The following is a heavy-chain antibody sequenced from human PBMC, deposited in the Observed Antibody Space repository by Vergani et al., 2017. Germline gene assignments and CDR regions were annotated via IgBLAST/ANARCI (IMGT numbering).Heavy chain of an antibody. D-gene: IGHD2-2*01. CDR3: AKDLMGLRYCSSTSCYALSLDV. CDR2: ISYDGSNK. Sequence: QVQLVESGGGVVQPGRSLRLSCAASGFTFSSYGMHWVRQAPGTGLEWVAVISYDGSNKYYADSVKGRFTISRDTSKNTLYLQMNSLRAEDTAVYYCAKDLMGLRYCSSTSCYALSLDVWGKGTTVTVSS. V-gene: IGHV3-30*18. J-gene: IGHJ6*04. CDR1: GFTFSSYG.